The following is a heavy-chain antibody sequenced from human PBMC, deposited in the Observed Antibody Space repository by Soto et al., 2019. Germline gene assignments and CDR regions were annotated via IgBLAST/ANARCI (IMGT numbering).Heavy chain of an antibody. Sequence: HPGGFLRLSCAASGFTFSSYGMHWVRQAPGKGLEWVAVIWYDGSNKYYADSVKGRFTISRDNSKNTLYLQMNSLRAEDTAVYYCARKGYTARGPFDYWGQGTLVTVSS. D-gene: IGHD2-2*02. CDR1: GFTFSSYG. V-gene: IGHV3-33*01. J-gene: IGHJ4*02. CDR3: ARKGYTARGPFDY. CDR2: IWYDGSNK.